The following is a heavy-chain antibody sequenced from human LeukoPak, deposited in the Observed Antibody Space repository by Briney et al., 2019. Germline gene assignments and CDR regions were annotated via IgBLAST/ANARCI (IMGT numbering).Heavy chain of an antibody. CDR2: IKWNGGST. Sequence: GGSLRLSCAASGFTFDDYGMSWVRQAPGKGLEWVSGIKWNGGSTVYADSVKGRFTISRDNAENSLYLEMNSLRVDDTALYYCARDSDLRYAFGHYGDAFDIWGQGTMVTVSA. J-gene: IGHJ3*02. CDR1: GFTFDDYG. CDR3: ARDSDLRYAFGHYGDAFDI. D-gene: IGHD2-2*01. V-gene: IGHV3-20*04.